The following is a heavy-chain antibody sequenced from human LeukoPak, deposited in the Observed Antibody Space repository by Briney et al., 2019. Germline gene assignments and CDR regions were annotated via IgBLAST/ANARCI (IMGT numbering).Heavy chain of an antibody. CDR2: IRSKAYGGTT. CDR3: TSRMAATGANWFGP. CDR1: GFTFGDYS. J-gene: IGHJ5*02. V-gene: IGHV3-49*03. Sequence: GGSLRPSCTASGFTFGDYSMSWFRQAPGKGLEWVGFIRSKAYGGTTEYAASVKGRFTISRDDSKSIAYLQMNSLKTEDTAVYYCTSRMAATGANWFGPWGQGTLVTVSS. D-gene: IGHD6-13*01.